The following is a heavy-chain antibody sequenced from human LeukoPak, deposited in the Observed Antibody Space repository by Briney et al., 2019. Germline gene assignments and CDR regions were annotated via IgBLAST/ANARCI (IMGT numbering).Heavy chain of an antibody. CDR2: IIPIFGTA. V-gene: IGHV1-69*13. Sequence: SVKVCCKASGDTFSSYAISWVRQAPGQGLEWMGGIIPIFGTANYAQKFQGRVTITADDSTSPAYMELSSLRSEDTAVYYCAGERDLNTYCGGDCYSLFDYWGQGTLVTVSS. D-gene: IGHD2-21*02. J-gene: IGHJ4*02. CDR1: GDTFSSYA. CDR3: AGERDLNTYCGGDCYSLFDY.